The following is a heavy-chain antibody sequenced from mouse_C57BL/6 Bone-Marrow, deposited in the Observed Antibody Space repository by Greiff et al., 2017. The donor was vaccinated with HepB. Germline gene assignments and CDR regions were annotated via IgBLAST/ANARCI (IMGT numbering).Heavy chain of an antibody. CDR3: ARSGIYYDYDY. CDR1: GYTFTDYY. D-gene: IGHD2-4*01. J-gene: IGHJ3*01. V-gene: IGHV1-26*01. Sequence: EVKLQQSGPELVKPGASVKISCKASGYTFTDYYMNWVKQSHGKSLEWIGDINPNNGGTSYNQKFKGKATLTVDKSSSTAYMELRSLTSEDSAVYYCARSGIYYDYDYWGQGTLVTVSA. CDR2: INPNNGGT.